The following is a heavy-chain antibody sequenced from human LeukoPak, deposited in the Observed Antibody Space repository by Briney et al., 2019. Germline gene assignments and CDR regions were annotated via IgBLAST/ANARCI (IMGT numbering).Heavy chain of an antibody. Sequence: SETLSLTCTVSGGSISSSSYYWGWIRQPPGKGLEWIGSIYYSGSTYYNPSLKSRVTISVDTSKNQFSLKLSSVTAADTAVYYCARAYGGSYYWRILDYWGQGTLVTVSS. D-gene: IGHD1-26*01. CDR1: GGSISSSSYY. V-gene: IGHV4-39*07. CDR3: ARAYGGSYYWRILDY. J-gene: IGHJ4*02. CDR2: IYYSGST.